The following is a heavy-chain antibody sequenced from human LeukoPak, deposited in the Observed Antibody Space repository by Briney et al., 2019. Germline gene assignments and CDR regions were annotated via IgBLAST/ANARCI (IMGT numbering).Heavy chain of an antibody. CDR2: IWYDGSNK. CDR1: GFTFSSYG. Sequence: PGRSLRLSCAASGFTFSSYGMHWVRQAPGKGLEWVAVIWYDGSNKYYADSVKGRFTISRDNSKNTLYLQMNSLRAEDTAVYYCAKETGRWELEWGQGTLVTVSS. CDR3: AKETGRWELE. J-gene: IGHJ4*02. V-gene: IGHV3-33*06. D-gene: IGHD1-26*01.